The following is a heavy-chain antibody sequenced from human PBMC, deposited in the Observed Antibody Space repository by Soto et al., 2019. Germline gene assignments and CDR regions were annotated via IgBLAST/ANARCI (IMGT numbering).Heavy chain of an antibody. CDR2: IRSKANSYAT. J-gene: IGHJ1*01. V-gene: IGHV3-73*01. Sequence: GGSLRLSCAASGFTFSGSAMHWVRQASGKGLEWVGRIRSKANSYATAYAASGKGRFTISRDDSKNTAYLQMNSLTTEDTAVYYCPRGGVTYYDFWRGSTRESNRLDFWGQGSLDTGSS. D-gene: IGHD3-3*01. CDR1: GFTFSGSA. CDR3: PRGGVTYYDFWRGSTRESNRLDF.